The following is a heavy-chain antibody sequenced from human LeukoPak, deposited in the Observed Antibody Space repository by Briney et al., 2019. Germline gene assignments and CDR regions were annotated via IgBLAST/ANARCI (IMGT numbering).Heavy chain of an antibody. CDR1: GFTFSSYE. Sequence: AGGSLRLSCAASGFTFSSYEMNWVRQAPGRGREWISYINSDGGTIYYADSVKGRFTISGDNAKNSLYLQMNSLRAEDTAVYYCARGERWLTIPGIDYWGQGTLVTVSS. CDR2: INSDGGTI. V-gene: IGHV3-48*03. D-gene: IGHD5-24*01. J-gene: IGHJ4*02. CDR3: ARGERWLTIPGIDY.